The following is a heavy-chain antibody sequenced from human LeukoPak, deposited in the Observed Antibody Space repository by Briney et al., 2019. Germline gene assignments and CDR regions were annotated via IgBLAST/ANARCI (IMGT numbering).Heavy chain of an antibody. J-gene: IGHJ5*02. CDR2: IKSDGRTT. V-gene: IGHV3-74*01. CDR3: ARRMGFDP. Sequence: QPVGSLRLSCAASGFNLSNYWMHWVRQAPGKGPVWVSRIKSDGRTTSYADSVKGRFTISRDNAKNTLYLQMNSVRAEDTAVYYCARRMGFDPWGQGTLVTVSS. D-gene: IGHD1-26*01. CDR1: GFNLSNYW.